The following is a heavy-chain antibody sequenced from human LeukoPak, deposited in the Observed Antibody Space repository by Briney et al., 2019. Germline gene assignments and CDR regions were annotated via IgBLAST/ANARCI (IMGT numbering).Heavy chain of an antibody. CDR1: GGSISSSSYY. Sequence: SETLSLTCTVSGGSISSSSYYWGWIRQPPGKGLEWIGSISYSGSTYYNPSLKSRVTISVDTSKNQFSLRLSSVTAADTAVYHCARHYYDSSDYYPCYFNHWGQGTLVTVSS. CDR2: ISYSGST. V-gene: IGHV4-39*01. D-gene: IGHD3-22*01. J-gene: IGHJ4*02. CDR3: ARHYYDSSDYYPCYFNH.